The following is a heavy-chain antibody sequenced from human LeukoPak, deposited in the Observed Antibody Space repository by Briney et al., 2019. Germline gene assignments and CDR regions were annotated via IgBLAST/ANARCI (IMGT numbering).Heavy chain of an antibody. CDR2: INHSGST. CDR1: GGSFSGYY. J-gene: IGHJ5*02. D-gene: IGHD2-2*01. CDR3: ARSPSYCSSTSCYPSRSPHWFDP. Sequence: KPSETLSLTCAVYGGSFSGYYWSWIRQPPGKGLEWIGEINHSGSTNYNPSLESRVTISVDTSKNQFSLKLSSVTAADTAVYYCARSPSYCSSTSCYPSRSPHWFDPWGQGTLVTVSS. V-gene: IGHV4-34*01.